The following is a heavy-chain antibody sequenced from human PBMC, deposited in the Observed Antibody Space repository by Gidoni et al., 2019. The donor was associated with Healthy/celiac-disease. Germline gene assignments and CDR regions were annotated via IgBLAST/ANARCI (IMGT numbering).Heavy chain of an antibody. V-gene: IGHV4-34*01. D-gene: IGHD1-26*01. CDR2: INHSGST. CDR3: ARGLRSDY. CDR1: GRSFSGYY. J-gene: IGHJ4*02. Sequence: QVQLQQCGSGLLKPSETLSLTCPVYGRSFSGYYWSWIRQPPGKGLEWIGEINHSGSTNYNPSLKSRVTISVDTSKNQFSLKLSSVTAADTAVYYCARGLRSDYWGQGTLVTVSS.